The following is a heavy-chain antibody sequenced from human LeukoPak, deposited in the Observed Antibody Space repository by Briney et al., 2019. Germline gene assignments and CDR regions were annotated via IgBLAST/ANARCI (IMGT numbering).Heavy chain of an antibody. CDR3: VRHTRRSPGDY. Sequence: GGSLRLSCAASGFTFSSYWMTWVRQAPGKGLEWMANIRDDGSDKYYVDSVKGRFTISRDNAQNTLLLQMDSLRVEDTAVYYCVRHTRRSPGDYWGQGSLVTVST. CDR2: IRDDGSDK. CDR1: GFTFSSYW. J-gene: IGHJ4*02. D-gene: IGHD1-26*01. V-gene: IGHV3-7*01.